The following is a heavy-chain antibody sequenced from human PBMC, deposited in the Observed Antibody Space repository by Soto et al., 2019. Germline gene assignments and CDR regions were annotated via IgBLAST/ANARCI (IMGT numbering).Heavy chain of an antibody. D-gene: IGHD1-1*01. J-gene: IGHJ3*02. V-gene: IGHV1-46*03. Sequence: ASVKVSCKASGYTFTSYAMHWVRQAPGQGLEWMGIINPSDGSTSYAQKFQGRVTMTRDTSTSTVYMELSSLRSEDTAVYYCARSGLRNAFDIWGQGTMVTVSS. CDR2: INPSDGST. CDR3: ARSGLRNAFDI. CDR1: GYTFTSYA.